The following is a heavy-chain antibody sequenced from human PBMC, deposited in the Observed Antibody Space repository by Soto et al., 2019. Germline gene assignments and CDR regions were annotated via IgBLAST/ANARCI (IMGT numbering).Heavy chain of an antibody. D-gene: IGHD6-13*01. CDR3: ARHEAAGPPNYYYGLDV. Sequence: PGESLKISCKGSGYSFTSYWIAWVRQMPGKGLEWMGIIYPGDSNTRYSPSFQGQVTISADKSISTAYLQWSSLKASDTAMYYCARHEAAGPPNYYYGLDVWGQGTTVTVSS. V-gene: IGHV5-51*01. CDR1: GYSFTSYW. CDR2: IYPGDSNT. J-gene: IGHJ6*02.